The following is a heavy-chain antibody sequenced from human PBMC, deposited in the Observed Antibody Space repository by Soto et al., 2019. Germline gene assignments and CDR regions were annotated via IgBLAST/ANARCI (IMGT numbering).Heavy chain of an antibody. CDR1: GYTFTRYY. J-gene: IGHJ5*02. CDR3: ARDQGYYDSGGYYFP. Sequence: GASVKGSCQASGYTFTRYYMYLVRPGPGPGHEWMGWINAANGNTKYSRKFEGRVTITRDTSASTAHMELSSLRSEDTAVYYCARDQGYYDSGGYYFPWGQGTLVTVSS. CDR2: INAANGNT. V-gene: IGHV1-3*01. D-gene: IGHD3-22*01.